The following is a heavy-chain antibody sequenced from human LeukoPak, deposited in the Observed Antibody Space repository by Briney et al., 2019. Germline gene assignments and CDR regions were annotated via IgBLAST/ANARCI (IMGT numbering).Heavy chain of an antibody. CDR2: IYSGGST. Sequence: GGSLRLSCAASGFTVSSNYMSWVRQAPGKGLVWVSVIYSGGSTYYADSVKGRFTISRHNSKNTLYLQMNSLRAEDTAVYYCATLSFYYYDSSGYYDYWGQGTLVTVSS. V-gene: IGHV3-53*04. J-gene: IGHJ4*02. CDR3: ATLSFYYYDSSGYYDY. D-gene: IGHD3-22*01. CDR1: GFTVSSNY.